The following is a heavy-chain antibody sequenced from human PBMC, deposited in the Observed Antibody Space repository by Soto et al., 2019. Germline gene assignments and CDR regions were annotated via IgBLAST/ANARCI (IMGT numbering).Heavy chain of an antibody. CDR3: ARDVYSSSSYYYYGMDV. D-gene: IGHD6-6*01. CDR1: GFTFSSYA. CDR2: ISGSGGST. J-gene: IGHJ6*02. V-gene: IGHV3-23*01. Sequence: GGSLRLSCAASGFTFSSYAMSWVRQAPGKGLEWVSAISGSGGSTYYADSVKGRFTISRDNAKNSLYLQMNSLRAEDTAVYYCARDVYSSSSYYYYGMDVWGQGTTVTVSS.